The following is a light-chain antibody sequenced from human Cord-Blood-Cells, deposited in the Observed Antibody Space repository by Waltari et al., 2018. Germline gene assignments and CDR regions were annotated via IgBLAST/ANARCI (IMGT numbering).Light chain of an antibody. V-gene: IGLV2-14*01. Sequence: SALTPPASLSGSPGQSITISCPGTSSDVGGYHYVSWYQQHPGKAPKPVIYDVSNRPSGVSNRFSGSKSGNTASLTISGLQAEDEADYYGSSYTSSSTLVVYGGGTKLTVL. CDR2: DVS. J-gene: IGLJ2*01. CDR3: SSYTSSSTLVV. CDR1: SSDVGGYHY.